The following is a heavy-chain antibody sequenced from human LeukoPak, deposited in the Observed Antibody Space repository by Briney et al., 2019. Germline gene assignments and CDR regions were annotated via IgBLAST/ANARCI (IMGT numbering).Heavy chain of an antibody. CDR1: GFTFSSYS. V-gene: IGHV3-48*04. D-gene: IGHD4-17*01. CDR3: ASYGDAFDI. J-gene: IGHJ3*02. CDR2: ISSSSSTI. Sequence: GGSLRLSCAASGFTFSSYSMNWVRQAPGKGLEWVSYISSSSSTIYYADSVKGRFTISRDNAKNSLYLQMNSLRAEDTAVYYWASYGDAFDIWGKGTMVTVSS.